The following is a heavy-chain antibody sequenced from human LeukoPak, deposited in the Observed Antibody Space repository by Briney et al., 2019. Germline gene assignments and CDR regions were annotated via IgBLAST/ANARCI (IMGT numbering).Heavy chain of an antibody. Sequence: GGSLRLSCAASGFTFSSYAMSWVRQAPGKGLEWVSYINQGSGNKYYADSLKGRFTISRDNAKNSLYLQMNSLRAEDTAVYYCARETYYYDSSGYYYHGGFDYWGQGTRVTVSS. J-gene: IGHJ4*02. CDR2: INQGSGNK. V-gene: IGHV3-48*01. D-gene: IGHD3-22*01. CDR3: ARETYYYDSSGYYYHGGFDY. CDR1: GFTFSSYA.